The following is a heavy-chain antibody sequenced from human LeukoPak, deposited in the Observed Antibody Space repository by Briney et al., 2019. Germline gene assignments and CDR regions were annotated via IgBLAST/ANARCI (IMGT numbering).Heavy chain of an antibody. D-gene: IGHD1-1*01. V-gene: IGHV4-39*07. Sequence: SETLSLTCTVSGGSISSSSYYWGWIRQPPGKGLEWIGSIYYSGSTYYNPSLKSRVTISVDTSKNQFSLKLSSVTAADTAVYYCARGRGDVWNDGAFDIWGQGTMVTVSS. CDR1: GGSISSSSYY. J-gene: IGHJ3*02. CDR2: IYYSGST. CDR3: ARGRGDVWNDGAFDI.